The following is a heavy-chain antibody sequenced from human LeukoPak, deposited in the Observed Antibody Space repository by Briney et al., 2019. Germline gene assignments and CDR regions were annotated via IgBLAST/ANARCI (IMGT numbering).Heavy chain of an antibody. CDR1: GFTFSSYA. D-gene: IGHD3-3*01. V-gene: IGHV3-23*01. CDR3: ARESQQFWSVGALDV. J-gene: IGHJ6*01. Sequence: GGSLRLSCAASGFTFSSYAMSWVRQAPGKGLEWVSAISGSGGSTYYADSVRGRFTISRDNAHNMLYLEMNSLTAEDTAVYFCARESQQFWSVGALDVWGQGTTVTVAS. CDR2: ISGSGGST.